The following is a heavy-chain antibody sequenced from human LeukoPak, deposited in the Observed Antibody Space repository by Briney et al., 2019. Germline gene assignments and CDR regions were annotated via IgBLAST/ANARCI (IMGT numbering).Heavy chain of an antibody. CDR3: ARISVGIAPL. CDR1: GGTFSSYA. D-gene: IGHD2-21*01. Sequence: ASVNVSCKASGGTFSSYAISWVRQAPGQGLEWMGGIIPIFGTANYAQKFQGRVTITADESTSTAYMELSSLRSEDTAVYYCARISVGIAPLWGQGTLVTVSS. CDR2: IIPIFGTA. V-gene: IGHV1-69*13. J-gene: IGHJ4*02.